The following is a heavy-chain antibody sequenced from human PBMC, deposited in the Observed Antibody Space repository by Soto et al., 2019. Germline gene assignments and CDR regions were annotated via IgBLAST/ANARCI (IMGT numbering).Heavy chain of an antibody. CDR2: INPILSMS. Sequence: QVQLLQSGAEVKRPGSSVKVSCKASGDTFTFYLINWVRRAPGLGLEWMGRINPILSMSNYAQRFRGRVTITADKSTITAYMELSSLRSEDTAIYYCASSYGSGYRAFDYWGQGALVTVSS. J-gene: IGHJ4*02. CDR1: GDTFTFYL. CDR3: ASSYGSGYRAFDY. V-gene: IGHV1-69*02. D-gene: IGHD3-10*01.